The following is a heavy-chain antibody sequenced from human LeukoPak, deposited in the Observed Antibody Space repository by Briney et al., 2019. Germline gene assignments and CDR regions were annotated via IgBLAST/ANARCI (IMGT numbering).Heavy chain of an antibody. D-gene: IGHD3-3*01. Sequence: SVKVTCKTSGGTFSNSAISWVRQAPGQGLEWMGGIVPMFGTTNYAQNFQDRVTITADESTSTAYMELSSLRSEDTAVYCCARDRGINYDFWSGYYPFDFWGQGTLVTVSS. V-gene: IGHV1-69*13. CDR3: ARDRGINYDFWSGYYPFDF. CDR2: IVPMFGTT. CDR1: GGTFSNSA. J-gene: IGHJ4*02.